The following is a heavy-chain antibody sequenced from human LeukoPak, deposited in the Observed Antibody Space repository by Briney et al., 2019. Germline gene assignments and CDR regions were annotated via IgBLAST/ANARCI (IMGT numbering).Heavy chain of an antibody. D-gene: IGHD5-18*01. V-gene: IGHV3-74*01. Sequence: GGSLRLSCGASGFTFSSYWMHWVRQAPGKGLVWVAHINSDGSSANYADSVKGRFTISRDNAKNSLYLQMNSLRAEDTAVYYCAREGGGYGYYGSYYFDYWGQGTLVTVSS. CDR2: INSDGSSA. CDR3: AREGGGYGYYGSYYFDY. J-gene: IGHJ4*02. CDR1: GFTFSSYW.